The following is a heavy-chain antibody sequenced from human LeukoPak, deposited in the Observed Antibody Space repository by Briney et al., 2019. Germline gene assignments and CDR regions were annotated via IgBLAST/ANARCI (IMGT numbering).Heavy chain of an antibody. D-gene: IGHD3-3*01. CDR1: GGTFSSYA. CDR3: ARGGTIFGQTDYYYYYMDV. CDR2: IIPIFGTA. V-gene: IGHV1-69*05. J-gene: IGHJ6*03. Sequence: ASVKVSCKASGGTFSSYAISWVRQAPGQGLEWMGGIIPIFGTANYAQKFQGRVTITTGESTSTAYMELSSLRSEDTAVYYCARGGTIFGQTDYYYYYMDVWGKGTTVTVSS.